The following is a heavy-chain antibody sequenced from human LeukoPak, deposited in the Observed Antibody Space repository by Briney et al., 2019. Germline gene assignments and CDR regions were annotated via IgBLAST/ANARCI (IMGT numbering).Heavy chain of an antibody. CDR3: ARTGIAARPTVWFDP. Sequence: GGSLRLSCAASGFTFSSYWMHWVRQAPGRGLVWVSHINSDGSSTNYADSVKGRFTISRDNAKNTLYLQMNSLRAEDTAVYYCARTGIAARPTVWFDPWGQGTLVTVSS. D-gene: IGHD6-6*01. J-gene: IGHJ5*02. CDR2: INSDGSST. V-gene: IGHV3-74*01. CDR1: GFTFSSYW.